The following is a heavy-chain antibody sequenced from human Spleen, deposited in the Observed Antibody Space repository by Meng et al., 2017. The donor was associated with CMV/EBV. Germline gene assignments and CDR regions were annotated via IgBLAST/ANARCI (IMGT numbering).Heavy chain of an antibody. CDR3: ARKFYDVLTGHYSLDP. Sequence: SETLSLTCAVYGGSFSGYYWIWIRQPPGKGLEWIGEINHSGNTNYNPSLKSRVTISVDTSKNQFSLKLSSVTAADTAVYYCARKFYDVLTGHYSLDPWGQGTLVTVSS. CDR2: INHSGNT. D-gene: IGHD3-9*01. V-gene: IGHV4-34*01. CDR1: GGSFSGYY. J-gene: IGHJ5*02.